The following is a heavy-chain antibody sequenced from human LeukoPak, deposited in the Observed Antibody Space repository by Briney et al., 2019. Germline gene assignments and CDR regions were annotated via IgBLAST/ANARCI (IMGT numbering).Heavy chain of an antibody. D-gene: IGHD3-9*01. CDR2: INPSGGST. CDR3: ARDQRSHVGSFRLVIITDGMDV. CDR1: GYTFTSYY. Sequence: ASVKVSCKASGYTFTSYYMHWVRQAPGQGLEWMGIINPSGGSTSYAQKFQGRVTMTRDTSTSTVYMELSSLRSEDTAVYYCARDQRSHVGSFRLVIITDGMDVGGQGTTVTLPS. V-gene: IGHV1-46*01. J-gene: IGHJ6*02.